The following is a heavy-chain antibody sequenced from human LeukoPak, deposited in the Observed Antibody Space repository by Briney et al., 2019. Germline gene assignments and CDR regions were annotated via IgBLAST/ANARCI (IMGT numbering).Heavy chain of an antibody. CDR2: IRYDGSNK. V-gene: IGHV3-30*02. Sequence: GGSLRLSCAASGFTFSRYTIHWVRQAPGKGLEWVAIIRYDGSNKDYADSVNGRFAISRDNSKNTLHLQMNSLRDEDTAVYYCARGQEVSFGELFAMDVWGQGTTVTVSS. CDR3: ARGQEVSFGELFAMDV. CDR1: GFTFSRYT. D-gene: IGHD3-10*01. J-gene: IGHJ6*02.